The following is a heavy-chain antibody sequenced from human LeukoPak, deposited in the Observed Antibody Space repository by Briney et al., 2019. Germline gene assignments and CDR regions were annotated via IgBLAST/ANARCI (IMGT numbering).Heavy chain of an antibody. Sequence: SETLSLTCAVYGGSFSGYYWSWIRQPPGKGLEWIGEINHGGSTNYNPSLKSRVTISVDTSKNQFSLKLSSVTAADTAVYYCARLRGRSDYWGQGTLVTVSS. CDR2: INHGGST. J-gene: IGHJ4*02. CDR1: GGSFSGYY. D-gene: IGHD2-15*01. V-gene: IGHV4-34*01. CDR3: ARLRGRSDY.